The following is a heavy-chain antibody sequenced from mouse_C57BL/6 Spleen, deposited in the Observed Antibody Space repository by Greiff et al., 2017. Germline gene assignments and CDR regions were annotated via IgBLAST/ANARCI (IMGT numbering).Heavy chain of an antibody. CDR1: GYAFSSYW. V-gene: IGHV1-80*01. J-gene: IGHJ2*01. CDR3: ARDYYGSSSSYFDY. CDR2: IYPGDGDT. Sequence: QVQLQQSGAELVKPGASVKISCKASGYAFSSYWMNWVKQRPGKGLEWIGQIYPGDGDTNYNGKFKGKATLTADKSSSTAYMQLSSLTSEDSAVYFCARDYYGSSSSYFDYWGQGTTLTVSS. D-gene: IGHD1-1*01.